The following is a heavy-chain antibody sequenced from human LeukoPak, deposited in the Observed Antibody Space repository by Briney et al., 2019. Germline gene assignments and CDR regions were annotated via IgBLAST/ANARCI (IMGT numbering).Heavy chain of an antibody. CDR1: GGSISSSNW. CDR2: IYHSGNT. CDR3: ASRAFWSGYYTFDY. D-gene: IGHD3-3*01. J-gene: IGHJ4*02. Sequence: SGTLSLTCAVSGGSISSSNWWSWVRQPPGKGLEWIGEIYHSGNTNYNPSLKSRVTISVDKSKNQFSLKLSSVTAADTAVYYCASRAFWSGYYTFDYWGQGTLVTVSS. V-gene: IGHV4-4*02.